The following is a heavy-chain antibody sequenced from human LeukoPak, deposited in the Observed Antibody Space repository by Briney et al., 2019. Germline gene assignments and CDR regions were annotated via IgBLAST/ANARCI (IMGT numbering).Heavy chain of an antibody. D-gene: IGHD6-19*01. CDR3: ASVYSSGWYWDC. CDR1: GYTFTVYY. J-gene: IGHJ4*02. CDR2: IIPYSGGT. V-gene: IGHV1-2*02. Sequence: GASVKVSCTASGYTFTVYYMHWVRQATGQGQEWMGWIIPYSGGTKYAQKFQGRVTLTTDTSISTAYMELSSLRSDDTAVYYCASVYSSGWYWDCWGQGTLVTVSS.